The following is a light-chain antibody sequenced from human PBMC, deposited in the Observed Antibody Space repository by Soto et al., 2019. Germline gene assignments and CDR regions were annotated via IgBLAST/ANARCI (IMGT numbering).Light chain of an antibody. J-gene: IGKJ5*01. Sequence: EIVLTQSQGSLSLSPGHSAPLSGRASQSVGNNLAWYQQKPGQAPGLLIYEASTRATGIPARFSGSGSGTEFTLTISSLEPEEFAVYYCQQRSVWPITFGQVTRLAIK. V-gene: IGKV3-11*01. CDR3: QQRSVWPIT. CDR1: QSVGNN. CDR2: EAS.